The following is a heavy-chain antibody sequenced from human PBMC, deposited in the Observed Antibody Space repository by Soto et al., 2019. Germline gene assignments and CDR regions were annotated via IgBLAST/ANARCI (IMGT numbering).Heavy chain of an antibody. D-gene: IGHD1-26*01. V-gene: IGHV4-30-4*01. CDR1: GGSISSGDYY. CDR3: ARDRWELPYYYYGMDV. Sequence: QVQLQESGPGLVKPSQTLSLTCTVSGGSISSGDYYWSWIRQPPGKGLEWIGYIYYSGSTYYNPSLKRRVTTSVDTSKNQFALKLSSVTAADTAVYYCARDRWELPYYYYGMDVWGQGTTVTVSS. CDR2: IYYSGST. J-gene: IGHJ6*02.